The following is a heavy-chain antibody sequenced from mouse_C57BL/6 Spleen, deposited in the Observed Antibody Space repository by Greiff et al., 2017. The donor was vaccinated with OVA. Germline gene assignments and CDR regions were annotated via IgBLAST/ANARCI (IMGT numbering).Heavy chain of an antibody. CDR1: GYTFTDYY. D-gene: IGHD1-1*01. CDR3: ARSYYYYVNFDY. CDR2: INPNNGGT. V-gene: IGHV1-26*01. J-gene: IGHJ2*01. Sequence: EVQLQQSGPELVKPGASVKISCKASGYTFTDYYMNWVKQSHGKSLEWIGDINPNNGGTSYNQKFKGKATLTVDKSSSTAYMELRSLTSEDSAVYYCARSYYYYVNFDYWGQGTTLTVSS.